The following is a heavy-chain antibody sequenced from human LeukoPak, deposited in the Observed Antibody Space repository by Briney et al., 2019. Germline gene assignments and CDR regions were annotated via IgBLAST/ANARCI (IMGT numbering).Heavy chain of an antibody. CDR3: AREGEAMAPPRAYYYMDV. CDR2: IIPIFGTA. CDR1: GGTFSSYA. J-gene: IGHJ6*03. D-gene: IGHD5-18*01. Sequence: SVKVSCKASGGTFSSYAISWVRQAPGQGLEWMGGIIPIFGTANYAQKFQGRVTITADKSTSTACMELSSLRSEDTAVYYCAREGEAMAPPRAYYYMDVWGKGTTVTVSS. V-gene: IGHV1-69*06.